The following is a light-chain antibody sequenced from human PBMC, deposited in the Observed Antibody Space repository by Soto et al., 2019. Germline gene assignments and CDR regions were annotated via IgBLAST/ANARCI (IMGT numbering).Light chain of an antibody. J-gene: IGKJ1*01. Sequence: DIVMTQSPDSLAVSLGERATINCKSSQSVLYRSNTKNHLAWYQQKPGQPPNLLIYWASTRESGVPHRWSGGGSGTDFALTISSLQAADVAVYYGEQYYSLPPTFGPGAKVEIK. CDR3: EQYYSLPPT. CDR2: WAS. CDR1: QSVLYRSNTKNH. V-gene: IGKV4-1*01.